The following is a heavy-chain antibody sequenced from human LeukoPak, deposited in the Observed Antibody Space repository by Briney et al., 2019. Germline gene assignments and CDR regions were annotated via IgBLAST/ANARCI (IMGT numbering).Heavy chain of an antibody. Sequence: SVKVSCTASGGTFSSYAISWVRQAPGQGLEWMGGIIPIFGTANYAQKFQGRVTITADESTSTAYMELSSLRSEDTAVYYCARRNSGSYYDYYYYGMDVWGQGTTVTVSS. V-gene: IGHV1-69*13. CDR1: GGTFSSYA. CDR2: IIPIFGTA. J-gene: IGHJ6*02. CDR3: ARRNSGSYYDYYYYGMDV. D-gene: IGHD1-26*01.